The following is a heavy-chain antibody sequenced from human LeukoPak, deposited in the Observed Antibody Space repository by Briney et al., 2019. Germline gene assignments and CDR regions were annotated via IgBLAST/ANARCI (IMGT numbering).Heavy chain of an antibody. V-gene: IGHV4-34*01. J-gene: IGHJ4*02. CDR2: INHSGST. CDR1: GGSFSGYY. Sequence: SETLSLTCAVYGGSFSGYYWSWIRQPPGKGLEWIGEINHSGSTNYNPSLKSRVTISVDTSKNQFSLKLSSVTAADTAVYYCARDGYNQMNLDYWGQGTLVTVSS. CDR3: ARDGYNQMNLDY. D-gene: IGHD5-24*01.